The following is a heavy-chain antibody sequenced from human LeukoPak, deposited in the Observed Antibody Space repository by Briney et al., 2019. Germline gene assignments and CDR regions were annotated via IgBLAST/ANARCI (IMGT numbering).Heavy chain of an antibody. J-gene: IGHJ4*02. CDR2: IKQDGSEK. Sequence: PGGSLRLSCAASGFTFSSYWMSWVRRAPGKGLEWVANIKQDGSEKYYVDSVKGRFTISRDNAKNSLYLQMNSLRAEDTAVYYCARDYYDSSGYSTPFVYWGQGTLVTVSS. CDR1: GFTFSSYW. V-gene: IGHV3-7*01. CDR3: ARDYYDSSGYSTPFVY. D-gene: IGHD3-22*01.